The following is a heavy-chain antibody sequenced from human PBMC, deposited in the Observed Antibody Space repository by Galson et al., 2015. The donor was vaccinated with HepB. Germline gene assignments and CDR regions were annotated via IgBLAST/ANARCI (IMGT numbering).Heavy chain of an antibody. J-gene: IGHJ5*02. CDR2: VYYSGST. CDR3: ARHQRPPRSSALPGANWFDP. V-gene: IGHV4-39*01. D-gene: IGHD7-27*01. Sequence: ETLSLTCTVSGGSISTSIHYWGWIRQPPGKGLGWIGSVYYSGSTYYNPSLKSRVTISVDTPKNQFSLKLSSVTAADTAVYYCARHQRPPRSSALPGANWFDPCRQGTLVTVSS. CDR1: GGSISTSIHY.